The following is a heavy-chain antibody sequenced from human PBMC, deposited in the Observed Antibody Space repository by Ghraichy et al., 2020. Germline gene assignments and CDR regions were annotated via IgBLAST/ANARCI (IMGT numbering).Heavy chain of an antibody. D-gene: IGHD5-24*01. CDR3: ARGRDGETYWGLGQIDS. V-gene: IGHV4-59*01. J-gene: IGHJ4*02. CDR1: GDSIRNYY. Sequence: ESLNISCTVSGDSIRNYYWNWIRQPPGKGLEWIGYVSYTGGTSYNPSLRGRVTISEDKSKSHFSLELSSVTAGDTAVYFCARGRDGETYWGLGQIDSWGQGTLVGVSS. CDR2: VSYTGGT.